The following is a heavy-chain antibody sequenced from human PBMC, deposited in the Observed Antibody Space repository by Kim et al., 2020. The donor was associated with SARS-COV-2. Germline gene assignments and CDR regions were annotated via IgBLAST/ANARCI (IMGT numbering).Heavy chain of an antibody. CDR1: GFTFSDYY. D-gene: IGHD5-12*01. Sequence: GGSLRLSCAASGFTFSDYYMSWIRQAPGKGLEWVSYISSSGSTIYYADSVKGRFTISRDNAKNSLYLQMNSLRAEDTAVYYCARVLGWLQLNRWFDPWGQGTLVTVSS. J-gene: IGHJ5*02. CDR2: ISSSGSTI. CDR3: ARVLGWLQLNRWFDP. V-gene: IGHV3-11*04.